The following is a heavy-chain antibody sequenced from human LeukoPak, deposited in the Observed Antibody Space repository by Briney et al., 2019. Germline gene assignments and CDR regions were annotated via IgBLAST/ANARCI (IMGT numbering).Heavy chain of an antibody. J-gene: IGHJ4*02. CDR1: GLTFSSYG. CDR3: ARSEKVGATTSFLFDY. Sequence: PGGSLRLSCAASGLTFSSYGMHWVRQAPGKGLEWVAVIWYDGSNKYYADSVKGRFTISRDNSKNTLYLQMNSLRAEDTAVYYCARSEKVGATTSFLFDYWGQGTLVTVSS. CDR2: IWYDGSNK. V-gene: IGHV3-33*01. D-gene: IGHD1-26*01.